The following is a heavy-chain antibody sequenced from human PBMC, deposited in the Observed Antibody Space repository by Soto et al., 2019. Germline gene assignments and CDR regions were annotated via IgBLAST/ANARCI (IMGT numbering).Heavy chain of an antibody. CDR1: GGTFSSYA. CDR2: IIPIFGTA. CDR3: ARGRVGKSPAAARGYFDY. V-gene: IGHV1-69*13. J-gene: IGHJ4*02. D-gene: IGHD2-2*01. Sequence: SVKVSCKASGGTFSSYAISWVRQAPGQGLEWMGGIIPIFGTANYAQKFQGRVTITADESTSTAYMELSSLRSEDTAVYYCARGRVGKSPAAARGYFDYWGQGTLVTVSS.